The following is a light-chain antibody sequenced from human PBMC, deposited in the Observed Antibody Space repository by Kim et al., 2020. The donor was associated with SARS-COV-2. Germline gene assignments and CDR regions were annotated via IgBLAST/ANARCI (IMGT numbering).Light chain of an antibody. J-gene: IGLJ2*01. Sequence: VPPGQTARITCSGDKLVTKYASWYKQKPGQSPVLVIYQDTKRPSGIHERFSGSNSGNTATLTISGTQAMDEDDYYCQAWDSSTAVFGGGNQLTVL. V-gene: IGLV3-1*01. CDR3: QAWDSSTAV. CDR2: QDT. CDR1: KLVTKY.